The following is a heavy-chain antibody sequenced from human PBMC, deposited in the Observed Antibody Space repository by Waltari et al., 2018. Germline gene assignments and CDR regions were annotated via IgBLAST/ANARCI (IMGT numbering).Heavy chain of an antibody. J-gene: IGHJ5*02. CDR2: MNPNSGNT. Sequence: QVQLVQSGAEVKKPGASVKVSCKASGYTFTSYDINWVRQANGQGLEWMGWMNPNSGNTGYAQKFQGRVTITRNTSISTAYMELSSLRSEDTAVYYCARSGGYCSGGSCYSGWFDPWGQGTLVTVSS. CDR1: GYTFTSYD. D-gene: IGHD2-15*01. V-gene: IGHV1-8*03. CDR3: ARSGGYCSGGSCYSGWFDP.